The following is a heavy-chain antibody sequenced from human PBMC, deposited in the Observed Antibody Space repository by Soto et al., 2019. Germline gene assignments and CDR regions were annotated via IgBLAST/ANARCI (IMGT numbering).Heavy chain of an antibody. CDR1: GYAFSNNF. Sequence: ASVKVSCKASGYAFSNNFLHWVRQAPAQGLEWMGVINPTTGLTSNAQKFQGRITMTSDTSSSTAYMELSSLRSEDTAVYYCARTLRNGYFYGMDIWGQGTTVTVSS. CDR3: ARTLRNGYFYGMDI. CDR2: INPTTGLT. J-gene: IGHJ6*02. V-gene: IGHV1-46*01. D-gene: IGHD2-8*01.